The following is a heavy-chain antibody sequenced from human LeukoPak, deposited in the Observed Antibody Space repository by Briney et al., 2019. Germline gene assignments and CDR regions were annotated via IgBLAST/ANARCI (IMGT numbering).Heavy chain of an antibody. V-gene: IGHV4-59*01. CDR1: GGSISSYH. D-gene: IGHD5-12*01. J-gene: IGHJ4*02. CDR3: ARGVATIPFYYFDY. CDR2: IYYSGST. Sequence: PSETLSLTCTVSGGSISSYHWSWIRQPPGKGLEWIGYIYYSGSTNYNPSLKSRVTISVDTSKNQFSLKLSSVTAADTAVYYCARGVATIPFYYFDYWGQGTLVTVSS.